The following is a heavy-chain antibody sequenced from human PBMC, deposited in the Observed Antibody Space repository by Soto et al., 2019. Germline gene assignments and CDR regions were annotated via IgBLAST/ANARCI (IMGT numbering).Heavy chain of an antibody. V-gene: IGHV1-69*06. CDR1: GGTFSSYA. Sequence: SVKVSCKASGGTFSSYAISWVRQAPGQGLEWMGGIIPIFGTANYAQKFQGRVTVTADKSTSTAYMELSSLRSEDTAVYYCARDNSGSYYDLDYWGQGTLVTVSS. CDR2: IIPIFGTA. CDR3: ARDNSGSYYDLDY. J-gene: IGHJ4*02. D-gene: IGHD1-26*01.